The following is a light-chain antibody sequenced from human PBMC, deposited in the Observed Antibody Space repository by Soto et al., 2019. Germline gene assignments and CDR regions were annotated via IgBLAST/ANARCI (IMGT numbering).Light chain of an antibody. Sequence: HSVLTQPPSVSGAPGQRVTISCTGSSSNIGAGYDVHWYQQLPGTAPKLLIYGNSNRPSGVPDRFSGSKSGTSASLAITGLQAEDEADYYCQSYDSSLFWVFGGGTKLTVL. J-gene: IGLJ3*02. V-gene: IGLV1-40*01. CDR3: QSYDSSLFWV. CDR2: GNS. CDR1: SSNIGAGYD.